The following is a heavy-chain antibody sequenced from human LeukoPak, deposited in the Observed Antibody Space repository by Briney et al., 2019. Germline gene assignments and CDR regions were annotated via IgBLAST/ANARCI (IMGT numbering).Heavy chain of an antibody. Sequence: SETLSLTCTVSGGSISSGSYYWSWIRQPAGKGLEWIGRIYTSGSTNYNPSLKSRVTISVDTSKNQFSLKLSSVTAADTAVYYCARRGKVYYYGMDVWGQGTTVTVSS. CDR3: ARRGKVYYYGMDV. V-gene: IGHV4-61*02. J-gene: IGHJ6*02. CDR1: GGSISSGSYY. CDR2: IYTSGST.